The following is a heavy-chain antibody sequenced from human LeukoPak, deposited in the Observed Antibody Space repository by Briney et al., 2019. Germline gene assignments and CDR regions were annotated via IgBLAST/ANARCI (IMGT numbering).Heavy chain of an antibody. CDR1: GFTFSSYW. CDR2: IKQDGSEK. CDR3: ARPRSSYYYGSGSYYNY. J-gene: IGHJ4*02. D-gene: IGHD3-10*01. V-gene: IGHV3-7*01. Sequence: GGSLRLSCAASGFTFSSYWMSWVRQAPGKGLEWVANIKQDGSEKYYVDSVKGRFTISRDNAKNSLYLQMNSLRAEDTAVYYCARPRSSYYYGSGSYYNYWGQGTLVTVSS.